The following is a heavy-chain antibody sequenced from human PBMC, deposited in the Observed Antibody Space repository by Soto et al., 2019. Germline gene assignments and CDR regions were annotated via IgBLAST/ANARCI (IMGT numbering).Heavy chain of an antibody. Sequence: GGSLRLSCGASGFTFRDFTMNWVRQAPGKGLEWVSYISSGGDTIYYADSVKGRFTISRDNAKNSLYLQMSSLRDEDTAVYYCARGTALPFAHWGQGILVTVSS. V-gene: IGHV3-48*02. CDR1: GFTFRDFT. CDR2: ISSGGDTI. CDR3: ARGTALPFAH. D-gene: IGHD2-21*02. J-gene: IGHJ4*02.